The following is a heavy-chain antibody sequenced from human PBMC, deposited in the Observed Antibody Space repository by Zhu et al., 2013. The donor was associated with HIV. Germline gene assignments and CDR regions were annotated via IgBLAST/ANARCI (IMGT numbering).Heavy chain of an antibody. V-gene: IGHV1-18*01. Sequence: QVQLVQSGAEVKKPGASVKVSCTASGYTFTRYGISWVRQAPGQGLEWLGSILPALASTKFGRYFQGRVSFTADTSQNTVYMELTNLKPDDTAVFYCARGGGHVVVAVGTFDVWGQGTSVTVSP. CDR1: GYTFTRYG. CDR3: ARGGGHVVVAVGTFDV. J-gene: IGHJ3*01. D-gene: IGHD2-15*01. CDR2: ILPALAST.